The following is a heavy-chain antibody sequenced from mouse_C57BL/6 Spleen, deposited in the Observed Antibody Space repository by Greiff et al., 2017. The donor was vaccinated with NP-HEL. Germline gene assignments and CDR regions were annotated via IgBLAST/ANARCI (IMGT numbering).Heavy chain of an antibody. CDR3: TRGMGYLAWFAY. V-gene: IGHV1-15*01. CDR2: IDPETGGT. Sequence: VQLQQSGAELVRPGASVTLSCKASGYTFTDYEMHWVKQTPVHGLEWIGAIDPETGGTAYNQKFKGKAILTADKSSSTAYMELRSLTSEDSAVYYCTRGMGYLAWFAYWGQGTLVTVSA. CDR1: GYTFTDYE. J-gene: IGHJ3*01. D-gene: IGHD2-3*01.